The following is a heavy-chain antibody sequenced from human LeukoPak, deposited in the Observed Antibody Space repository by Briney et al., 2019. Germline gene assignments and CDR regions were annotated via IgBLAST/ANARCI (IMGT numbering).Heavy chain of an antibody. CDR1: GGSISSYY. J-gene: IGHJ6*02. V-gene: IGHV4-59*01. CDR2: IYYSATT. Sequence: SETLSLTCTVSGGSISSYYWSWIRQPPGKGLEWIGYIYYSATTNYNPSLESRVTISVDTSKNQFSLKLSSVTAADTAVYYCARDRFYYDSSGGHYYGLDVRGQGTTVTVSS. D-gene: IGHD3-22*01. CDR3: ARDRFYYDSSGGHYYGLDV.